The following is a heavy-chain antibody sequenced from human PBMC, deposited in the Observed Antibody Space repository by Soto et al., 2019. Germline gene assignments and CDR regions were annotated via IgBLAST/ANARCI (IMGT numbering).Heavy chain of an antibody. CDR1: GFTFSNAW. CDR3: TTDRGYCSSTSCLEH. Sequence: GGSLRLSCAASGFTFSNAWMSWVRQAPGKGLEWVGRIKSKTDGRTTDYAAPVKGRFTISRDDSKNTLYLQMNSLKTEDTAVYYCTTDRGYCSSTSCLEHWGQGTLVTVSS. D-gene: IGHD2-2*03. V-gene: IGHV3-15*01. J-gene: IGHJ1*01. CDR2: IKSKTDGRTT.